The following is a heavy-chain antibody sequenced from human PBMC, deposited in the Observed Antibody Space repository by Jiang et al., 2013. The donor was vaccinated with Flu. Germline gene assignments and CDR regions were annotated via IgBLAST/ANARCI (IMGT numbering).Heavy chain of an antibody. V-gene: IGHV4-38-2*02. Sequence: QLLESGVRTGEAFGDPVPHLHCLWLLHQQWLLLGLDPAAPREGTGVAWECLSYGMTYYSPSLRSRVTMSVDTSKNQFSLRLSSVTAADTAMYYCARDKGNYYFDSSGYYHFDYWGQGALVTVSS. D-gene: IGHD3-22*01. CDR2: LSYGMT. CDR1: LLHQQWLL. CDR3: ARDKGNYYFDSSGYYHFDY. J-gene: IGHJ4*02.